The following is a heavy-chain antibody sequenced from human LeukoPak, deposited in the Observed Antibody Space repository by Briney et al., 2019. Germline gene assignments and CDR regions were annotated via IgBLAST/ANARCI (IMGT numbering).Heavy chain of an antibody. J-gene: IGHJ4*02. CDR3: VVEAADY. D-gene: IGHD1-26*01. CDR1: GFTYTDYW. V-gene: IGHV3-7*01. Sequence: GGSLRLSCAASGFTYTDYWMTWIRQSPEKGLEWAAHISNDGSVTYYGESVKGRFTISRDNAKNSVYLQMNNLRVEDTAVYYCVVEAADYWGQGTVVTVSS. CDR2: ISNDGSVT.